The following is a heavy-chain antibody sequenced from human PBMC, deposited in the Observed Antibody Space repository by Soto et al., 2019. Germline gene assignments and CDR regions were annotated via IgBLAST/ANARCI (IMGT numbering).Heavy chain of an antibody. CDR3: ARGGAHDSYFHY. CDR1: GGSLSSSNW. J-gene: IGHJ4*02. CDR2: IDHSGST. Sequence: QVQLQESGPGLVKPSGTLSLTCAVSGGSLSSSNWWSWVRQPPGKGLEWIGEIDHSGSTNYNPSLKSRVTISVDKSTNQFSLKLSSVTAAETAVYYCARGGAHDSYFHYWGQGTLVTVSS. V-gene: IGHV4-4*02. D-gene: IGHD1-26*01.